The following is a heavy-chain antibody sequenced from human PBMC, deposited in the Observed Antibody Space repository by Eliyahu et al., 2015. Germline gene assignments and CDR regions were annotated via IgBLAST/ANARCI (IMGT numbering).Heavy chain of an antibody. V-gene: IGHV4-59*01. CDR1: DGSISPYY. CDR3: ARYRHCGGHCFDAFDI. Sequence: QVRLQESGPGLVRPSETLSLICXVSDGSISPYYWGWIRQPPGKGLEWIGYIYYSGRTYYNPSLDSRVTISVDTSSNQFSLKLNSVIPADTAVYYCARYRHCGGHCFDAFDIWGQGTMVTVSS. J-gene: IGHJ3*02. CDR2: IYYSGRT. D-gene: IGHD2-21*02.